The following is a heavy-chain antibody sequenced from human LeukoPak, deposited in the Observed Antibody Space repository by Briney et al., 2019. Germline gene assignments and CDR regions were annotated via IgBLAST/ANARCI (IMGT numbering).Heavy chain of an antibody. D-gene: IGHD2-15*01. CDR3: ARSRRFNTATGYFDL. Sequence: SETLSLTCSVSGDSISSDYWSWIRQPPGKGLEWIGYMHDSGSTQYNPSLNSRVTISVDMSNNQYSLRLNSVTAADTAVYYCARSRRFNTATGYFDLWGRGTLVAVSS. CDR2: MHDSGST. V-gene: IGHV4-59*01. J-gene: IGHJ2*01. CDR1: GDSISSDY.